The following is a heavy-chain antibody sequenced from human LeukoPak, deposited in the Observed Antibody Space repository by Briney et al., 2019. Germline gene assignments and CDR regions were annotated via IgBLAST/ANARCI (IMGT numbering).Heavy chain of an antibody. Sequence: SETLSLTCSVSGFSISADFYWGWIRQSPGQGLEWIGSVLHSGSSHYNPSLKSQVTMAIDTSKNQVSLNLRSVTAADSAIYYCARDFFKYGSGSFHDYWGQGILVTVSS. CDR3: ARDFFKYGSGSFHDY. V-gene: IGHV4-38-2*02. J-gene: IGHJ4*02. CDR1: GFSISADFY. D-gene: IGHD3-10*01. CDR2: VLHSGSS.